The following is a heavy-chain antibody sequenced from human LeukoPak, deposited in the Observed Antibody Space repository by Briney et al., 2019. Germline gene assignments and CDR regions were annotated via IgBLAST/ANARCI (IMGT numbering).Heavy chain of an antibody. Sequence: GGSLRLSCAASGFTFDDYGMSWVRQAPGKGLVWVSRINPDGTTTSYADSVKGRFTISRDNSKNTLYLQMDSLRAEDTAKYYCAKSLLTTASGTGRAFDIWGQGTVVTVSA. CDR2: INPDGTTT. D-gene: IGHD1-26*01. CDR1: GFTFDDYG. CDR3: AKSLLTTASGTGRAFDI. V-gene: IGHV3-74*01. J-gene: IGHJ3*02.